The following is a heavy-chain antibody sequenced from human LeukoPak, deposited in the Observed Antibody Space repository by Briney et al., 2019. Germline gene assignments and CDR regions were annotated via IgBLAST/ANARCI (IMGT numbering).Heavy chain of an antibody. D-gene: IGHD6-19*01. CDR3: ARDRGQQWDFDY. CDR1: GGSISSYY. V-gene: IGHV4-59*01. J-gene: IGHJ4*02. CDR2: IYYSGST. Sequence: SETLSLTRTVSGGSISSYYWSWIRQPPGKGLEWIGYIYYSGSTNYNPSLKSRVTISVDTSKNQFSLKLSSVTAADTAVYYCARDRGQQWDFDYWGQGTLVTVSS.